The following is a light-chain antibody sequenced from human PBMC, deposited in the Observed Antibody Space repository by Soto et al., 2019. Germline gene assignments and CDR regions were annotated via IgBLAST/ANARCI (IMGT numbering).Light chain of an antibody. V-gene: IGKV3-11*01. J-gene: IGKJ5*01. CDR2: DAS. Sequence: ELVLTQSPGTLSLSPGERATLSCRASESVSSYLAWYQPKPGPAPRLLIYDASNRATGIPARFSGSGSGTDFTLTISSLAPEDFAVYYCQQRSNWPVTFGQGTRLEI. CDR1: ESVSSY. CDR3: QQRSNWPVT.